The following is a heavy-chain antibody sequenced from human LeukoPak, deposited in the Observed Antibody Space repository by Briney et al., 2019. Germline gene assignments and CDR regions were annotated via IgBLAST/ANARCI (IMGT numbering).Heavy chain of an antibody. CDR3: ASARENGDRGRAFDC. Sequence: ASVGVSCKASGYTFIDYYMHWVRQAPGQGLEWMGWINPNSGGTNYAQNFQGRVTLTRDTSVSTAYMELSSLRSDDTAVYYCASARENGDRGRAFDCWGQGTPVTVSS. D-gene: IGHD7-27*01. V-gene: IGHV1-2*02. J-gene: IGHJ4*02. CDR2: INPNSGGT. CDR1: GYTFIDYY.